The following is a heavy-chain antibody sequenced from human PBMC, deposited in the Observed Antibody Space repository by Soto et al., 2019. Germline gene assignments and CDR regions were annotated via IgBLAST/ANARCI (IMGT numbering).Heavy chain of an antibody. CDR1: GINFSDYG. CDR3: EGRDDPFHV. Sequence: QVHLVEAGGGVVRPGTSLRLSCAASGINFSDYGIHWVRQAPGQGLERVAVIWYDGRQKYYADSVRGRFTSSRDNSTNAVYLQLNSLRLEDTAVYYCEGRDDPFHVWGQGTIVTVSS. CDR2: IWYDGRQK. V-gene: IGHV3-33*01. J-gene: IGHJ3*01.